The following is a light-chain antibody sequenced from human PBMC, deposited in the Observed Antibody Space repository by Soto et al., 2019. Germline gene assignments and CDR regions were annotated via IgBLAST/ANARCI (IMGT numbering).Light chain of an antibody. Sequence: QSVLTQPASVSGSPGQSITISCTGTTSFVGSYNFVSWYQQLPGKAPQVLIYEDTKRPSGVSNRFSGSISGSTASLTISGLQAEDEADYHCCSYVGASTYVFGTGTKLIVL. CDR3: CSYVGASTYV. CDR1: TSFVGSYNF. J-gene: IGLJ1*01. V-gene: IGLV2-23*01. CDR2: EDT.